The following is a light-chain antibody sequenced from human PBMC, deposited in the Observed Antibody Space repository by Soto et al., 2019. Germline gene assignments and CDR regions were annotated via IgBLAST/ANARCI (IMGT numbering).Light chain of an antibody. V-gene: IGKV3-20*01. CDR2: SAS. Sequence: EVVLTQSPGTLSLSPGERVTLSCRASQSVDSSYLAWYQQKPGRAPRLLFYSASSRSTGIPDRFSVSGSVTDFTLTISRLEPEDFAVYYCHHFGSLPETFGQGTNVE. CDR1: QSVDSSY. CDR3: HHFGSLPET. J-gene: IGKJ1*01.